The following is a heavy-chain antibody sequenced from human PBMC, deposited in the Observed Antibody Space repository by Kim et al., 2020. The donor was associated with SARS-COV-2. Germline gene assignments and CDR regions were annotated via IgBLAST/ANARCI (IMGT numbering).Heavy chain of an antibody. V-gene: IGHV1-3*01. D-gene: IGHD6-19*01. CDR3: ASGGRYSSARQGFDY. CDR1: GYTFTSYA. J-gene: IGHJ4*02. CDR2: INAGNGNT. Sequence: ASVKVSCKASGYTFTSYAMHWVRQAPGQRLEWMGWINAGNGNTKYSQKFQGRVTITRDTSASTAYMELSSLRSEDTAVYYCASGGRYSSARQGFDYWGQGTLVTVSS.